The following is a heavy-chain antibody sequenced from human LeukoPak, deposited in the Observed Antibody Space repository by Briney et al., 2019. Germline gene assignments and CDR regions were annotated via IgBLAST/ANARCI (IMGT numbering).Heavy chain of an antibody. CDR1: GSSFTICG. CDR2: ISANNDNT. D-gene: IGHD6-19*01. CDR3: ARQQWLVPFDD. V-gene: IGHV1-18*01. J-gene: IGHJ4*02. Sequence: VTCTSSGSSFTICGICRIRLPPGQGLELMCCISANNDNTNTAHKLQGRVTMTTDTSTSTAYMELRSLRSDDTAVYYCARQQWLVPFDDWGQGTLVTVSS.